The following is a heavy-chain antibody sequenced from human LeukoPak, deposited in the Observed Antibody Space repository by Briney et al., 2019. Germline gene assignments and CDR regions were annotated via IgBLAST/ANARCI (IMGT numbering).Heavy chain of an antibody. J-gene: IGHJ6*03. CDR3: ARDGGGYYYYSMDV. CDR2: IKQDGSEK. Sequence: GGSLRLSCAASGFTFSSYWMSWVRQAPGKGLEWVANIKQDGSEKYYVDSVKGRFTISRDNAKNSLYLQMNSLRAEDTAVYYCARDGGGYYYYSMDVWGKGTTVTVSS. V-gene: IGHV3-7*01. CDR1: GFTFSSYW. D-gene: IGHD2-15*01.